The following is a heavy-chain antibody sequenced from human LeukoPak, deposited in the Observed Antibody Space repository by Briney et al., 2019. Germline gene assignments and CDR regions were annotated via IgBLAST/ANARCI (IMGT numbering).Heavy chain of an antibody. CDR2: ISSSSSYI. D-gene: IGHD3-10*01. CDR3: AREVLWFGELYHPFDY. Sequence: GGSLRLSCAASGFTFSSYSMNWVRQAPGKGLEWVSSISSSSSYIYYADSVKGRFTISRDNAKNSLYLQMNSLRAEDTAVYYCAREVLWFGELYHPFDYWGQGTLVTVSS. CDR1: GFTFSSYS. J-gene: IGHJ4*02. V-gene: IGHV3-21*01.